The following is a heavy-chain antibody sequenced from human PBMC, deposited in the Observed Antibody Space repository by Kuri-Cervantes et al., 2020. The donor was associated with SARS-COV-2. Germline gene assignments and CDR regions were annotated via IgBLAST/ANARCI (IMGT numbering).Heavy chain of an antibody. Sequence: GESLKISCAASDYTFTNYGMHWVRQAPGKGLEWVAVIYFDGSKRYFRDSVKGRFTISRDNSNHTLYLQMNSLRPEDTAVYYCAQDVQYCTRTSCSHYDYYGMDVWGQGTTVTVSS. J-gene: IGHJ6*02. D-gene: IGHD2-2*01. CDR3: AQDVQYCTRTSCSHYDYYGMDV. V-gene: IGHV3-30*18. CDR1: DYTFTNYG. CDR2: IYFDGSKR.